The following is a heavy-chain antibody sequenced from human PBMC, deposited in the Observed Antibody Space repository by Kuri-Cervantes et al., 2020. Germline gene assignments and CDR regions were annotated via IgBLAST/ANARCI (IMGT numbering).Heavy chain of an antibody. CDR3: ARKPYSSGWYYFDY. Sequence: GESLKISCAASGFTFSSYSMNWVRQAPGKGLEWVSSISSSSSYIYYADSVKGRFTISRDNAKNSLYLQMNSLRAEDTAVYYCARKPYSSGWYYFDYWGQGALVTVSS. D-gene: IGHD6-19*01. V-gene: IGHV3-21*01. CDR1: GFTFSSYS. J-gene: IGHJ4*02. CDR2: ISSSSSYI.